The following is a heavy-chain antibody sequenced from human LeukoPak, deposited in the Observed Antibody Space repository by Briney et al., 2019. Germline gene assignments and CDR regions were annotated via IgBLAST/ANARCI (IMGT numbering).Heavy chain of an antibody. CDR1: GFTFSSYA. Sequence: PGGSLRLSCAASGFTFSSYAMSWVRQAPGKGLEWVSAISGSGGSTYYADSVKGRSTISRDNSKNTLYLQMNSLRAEDTAVYYCANHYYDSSGYFFDYWGQGTLVTVSS. CDR3: ANHYYDSSGYFFDY. D-gene: IGHD3-22*01. CDR2: ISGSGGST. J-gene: IGHJ4*02. V-gene: IGHV3-23*01.